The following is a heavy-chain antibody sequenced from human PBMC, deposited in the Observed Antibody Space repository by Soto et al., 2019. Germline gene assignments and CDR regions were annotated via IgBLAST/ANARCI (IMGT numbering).Heavy chain of an antibody. D-gene: IGHD3-3*01. CDR2: INPNSGGT. J-gene: IGHJ6*02. Sequence: ASVKVSCKASGYTFTGYYMHWVRQAPGQGLEWMRWINPNSGGTNYAQKFQGWVTMTRDTSISTAYMELSRLGSDDTAVYYCARAARLRFLEWHYYYYYGMDVWGQGTTVTVSS. CDR1: GYTFTGYY. CDR3: ARAARLRFLEWHYYYYYGMDV. V-gene: IGHV1-2*04.